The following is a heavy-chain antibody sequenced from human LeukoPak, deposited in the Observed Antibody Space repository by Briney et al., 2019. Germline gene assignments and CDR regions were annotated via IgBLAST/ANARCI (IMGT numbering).Heavy chain of an antibody. CDR1: GFTFSSYS. V-gene: IGHV3-48*02. CDR3: VRDPDALDF. Sequence: GGSLRLSCAASGFTFSSYSMNWVRQAPGKGLEWVAYIRSSGSPIYYADSVKGRFTISRDNAKNSLYLQMNSLRDEDTAVSYCVRDPDALDFWGQGTPVTVSS. CDR2: IRSSGSPI. J-gene: IGHJ4*02.